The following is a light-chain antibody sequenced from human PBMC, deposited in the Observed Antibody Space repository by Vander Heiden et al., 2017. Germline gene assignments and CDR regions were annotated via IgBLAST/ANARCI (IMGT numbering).Light chain of an antibody. CDR1: QSISSY. J-gene: IGKJ2*01. V-gene: IGKV1-39*01. CDR2: AAS. CDR3: QQSYSTLEYT. Sequence: DIQMTQSPSSLSASVGDRVTITCRASQSISSYLNWYQQKPGKAPKLLIYAASSLQSGVPSRFSGSGSGTDFTLTISSLQPEDFATYYCQQSYSTLEYTFGQGTKVEIK.